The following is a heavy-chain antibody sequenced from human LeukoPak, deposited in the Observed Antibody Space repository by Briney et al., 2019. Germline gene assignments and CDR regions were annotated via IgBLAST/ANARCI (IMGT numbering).Heavy chain of an antibody. V-gene: IGHV4-30-4*01. CDR3: ARASGITMPYRD. CDR1: GGSISSGDYY. CDR2: IYYSGST. Sequence: KSSQTLSLTCTVSGGSISSGDYYWSWIRQPPGKGLEWIGYIYYSGSTYYNPSLKSRVTISVDTSKNQFSLKLSSVTAADTAVYYCARASGITMPYRDWGQGTLVTVSS. D-gene: IGHD3-10*01. J-gene: IGHJ4*02.